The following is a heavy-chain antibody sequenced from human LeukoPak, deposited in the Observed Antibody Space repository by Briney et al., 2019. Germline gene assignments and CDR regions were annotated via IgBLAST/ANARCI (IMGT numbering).Heavy chain of an antibody. CDR1: GGSISSYY. Sequence: SETLSLTCTVSGGSISSYYWSWIRQPPGKGLEWIGYIYYSGSTNYNPSLKSRVTISVDTSKNQFSLKLSSVTAADTAVYYCAREHGGYVSGYYYYMDVWGKGTTVTVSS. V-gene: IGHV4-59*12. J-gene: IGHJ6*03. D-gene: IGHD5-12*01. CDR3: AREHGGYVSGYYYYMDV. CDR2: IYYSGST.